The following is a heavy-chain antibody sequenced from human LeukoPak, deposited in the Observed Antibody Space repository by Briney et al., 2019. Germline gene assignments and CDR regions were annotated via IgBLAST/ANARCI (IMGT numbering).Heavy chain of an antibody. CDR1: GFTFNTYG. CDR3: AKDPYGGNSPLYFDY. CDR2: ISSDGTKK. Sequence: GRSLRLSRAASGFTFNTYGMHWVRQAPGKGLEWVALISSDGTKKYYADSLEGRFTISRDNSQNTLYLQMNSLRAEDTAVFYCAKDPYGGNSPLYFDYWGQGTLVTVSS. J-gene: IGHJ4*02. D-gene: IGHD4-23*01. V-gene: IGHV3-30*18.